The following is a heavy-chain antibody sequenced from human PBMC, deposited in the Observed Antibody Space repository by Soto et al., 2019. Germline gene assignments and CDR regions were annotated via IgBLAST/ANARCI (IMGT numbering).Heavy chain of an antibody. Sequence: EVQLVESGGGLVQPGGSLRLSCAASGFTFSSYWMHWVRQAPGKGLVWVSHINNDGSSTSYADSGKGRFTISRDNAKNTLYLQMNSLRAEDTAVYYCARVRMAGDFDIWGQGTMVTVSS. CDR3: ARVRMAGDFDI. J-gene: IGHJ3*02. D-gene: IGHD6-19*01. CDR2: INNDGSST. V-gene: IGHV3-74*01. CDR1: GFTFSSYW.